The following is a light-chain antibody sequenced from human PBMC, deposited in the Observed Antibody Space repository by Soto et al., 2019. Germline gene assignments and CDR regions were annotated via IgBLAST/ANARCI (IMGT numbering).Light chain of an antibody. CDR3: QQRSNWPVT. Sequence: EIVLTQSPGTLYLSQGERATLSCRASQSVSSYLAWYQQKPGQAPRLLIYDASTRATGISARFSGSGSGTDFTLTISSLEPEDFAVYYCQQRSNWPVTFGQGTKVEVK. CDR2: DAS. V-gene: IGKV3-11*01. CDR1: QSVSSY. J-gene: IGKJ1*01.